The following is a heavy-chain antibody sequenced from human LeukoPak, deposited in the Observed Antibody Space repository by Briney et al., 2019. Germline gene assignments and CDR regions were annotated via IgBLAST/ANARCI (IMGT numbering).Heavy chain of an antibody. V-gene: IGHV5-51*01. CDR3: ARLPYYDSSGYYGDVFDY. Sequence: GESLKISCKGSGYSFTSYWIGWVRQMPGKGLEWMGIIYPSDSDTRYSPSFQGQVTISADKSIGTAYLQWSSLKASDTAMYYCARLPYYDSSGYYGDVFDYWGQGTLVTVSS. J-gene: IGHJ4*02. CDR1: GYSFTSYW. D-gene: IGHD3-22*01. CDR2: IYPSDSDT.